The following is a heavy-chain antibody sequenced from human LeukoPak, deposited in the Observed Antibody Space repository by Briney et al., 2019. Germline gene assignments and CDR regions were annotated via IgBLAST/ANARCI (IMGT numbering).Heavy chain of an antibody. CDR3: ARRGYNGYDYPYFDF. CDR1: GYSFTGNY. Sequence: ASVKVSCKTSGYSFTGNYIHWVRQAPGQGLEWMGWINPNSGATKYAQKFQGRVTMTRDTSISTAYMELRRLTFDDSAVYFCARRGYNGYDYPYFDFWGQGTLVTVSS. J-gene: IGHJ4*02. CDR2: INPNSGAT. D-gene: IGHD5-12*01. V-gene: IGHV1-2*02.